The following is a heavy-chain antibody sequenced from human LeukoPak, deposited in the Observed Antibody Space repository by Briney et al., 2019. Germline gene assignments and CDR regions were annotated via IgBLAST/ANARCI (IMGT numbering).Heavy chain of an antibody. D-gene: IGHD5-18*01. CDR1: GFTFGDYA. V-gene: IGHV3-49*04. J-gene: IGHJ3*02. CDR2: IRSKAYGGTT. Sequence: GRSLRLSCTASGFTFGDYAMSWVRQAPGKGMEWVGFIRSKAYGGTTEYAASVKGRFTISRDDSKSIAYLRMNSLKTEDTAVYYCTRARIQLWSDAFDIWGQGTMVTVSS. CDR3: TRARIQLWSDAFDI.